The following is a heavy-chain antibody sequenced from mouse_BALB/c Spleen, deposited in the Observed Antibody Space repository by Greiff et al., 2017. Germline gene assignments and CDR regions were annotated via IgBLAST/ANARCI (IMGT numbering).Heavy chain of an antibody. J-gene: IGHJ3*01. D-gene: IGHD2-4*01. V-gene: IGHV5-17*02. CDR3: ARCYYDYDGLDY. CDR2: ISSCSSTI. Sequence: EVQLVESGGGLVQPGGSRKLSCAASGFTFSSFGMHWVRQAPEKGLEWVAYISSCSSTIYYADTVKGRFTISRDNTKNTLFLQMTSLTSEDTDMYYCARCYYDYDGLDYWGQGTVVTVAA. CDR1: GFTFSSFG.